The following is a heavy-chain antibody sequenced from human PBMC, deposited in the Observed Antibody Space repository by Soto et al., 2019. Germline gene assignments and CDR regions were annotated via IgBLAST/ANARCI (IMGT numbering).Heavy chain of an antibody. CDR1: GYTFTSYA. CDR3: ASEYCGGDCYSSARYGMDV. CDR2: INAGNGNT. J-gene: IGHJ6*02. Sequence: QVQLVQSGAEVKKPGASVKESCKASGYTFTSYAMHWVRQAPGQRLEWMGWINAGNGNTKYSQKFQGRVTITRDTSASTAYMELSSLRSEDTAVSYCASEYCGGDCYSSARYGMDVWGQGTTVTVSS. V-gene: IGHV1-3*01. D-gene: IGHD2-21*02.